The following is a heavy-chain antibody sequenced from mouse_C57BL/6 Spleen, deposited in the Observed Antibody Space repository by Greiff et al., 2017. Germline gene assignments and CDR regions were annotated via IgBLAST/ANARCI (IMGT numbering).Heavy chain of an antibody. CDR1: GYTFTVYY. CDR2: IYPGSGNT. Sequence: QVQLQQSGAELVRPGASVKLSCKASGYTFTVYYINWVKQRPGQGLEWIARIYPGSGNTYYNEKFKGKATLTAEKSSSTAYMQLSSLTSEDSAVYFCARCGVITTVVATDYWGQGTTLTVSS. CDR3: ARCGVITTVVATDY. D-gene: IGHD1-1*01. J-gene: IGHJ2*01. V-gene: IGHV1-76*01.